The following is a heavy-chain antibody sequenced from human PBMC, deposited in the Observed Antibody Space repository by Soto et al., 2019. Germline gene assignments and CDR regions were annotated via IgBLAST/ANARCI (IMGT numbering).Heavy chain of an antibody. D-gene: IGHD3-10*01. V-gene: IGHV3-7*05. J-gene: IGHJ4*02. CDR2: IKEDGSEK. CDR3: ARDYNREFDY. Sequence: EVQLVESGGGLVQPGGSLRLSCAASGITFSDYWMSWVRQAQGKGLEWVANIKEDGSEKYYVDSVKGRFTISRDNAKNSLSMQMNSLRAEDTAVYYCARDYNREFDYWGQGTPVTVPS. CDR1: GITFSDYW.